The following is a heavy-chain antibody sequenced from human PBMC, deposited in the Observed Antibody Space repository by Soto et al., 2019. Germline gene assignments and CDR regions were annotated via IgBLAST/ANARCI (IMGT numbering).Heavy chain of an antibody. J-gene: IGHJ4*02. Sequence: QVQLVQSGADVKKTGASVKGSCKASGYTFTNYNINWVRQAPGQGLEWMGWISAYNGNTYNAQKFQGRVTMTTDTSTSTVYMELRSLRSDDTALYYCARQLAAAFDYWGQGTLVTVSS. CDR1: GYTFTNYN. V-gene: IGHV1-18*01. CDR2: ISAYNGNT. D-gene: IGHD6-13*01. CDR3: ARQLAAAFDY.